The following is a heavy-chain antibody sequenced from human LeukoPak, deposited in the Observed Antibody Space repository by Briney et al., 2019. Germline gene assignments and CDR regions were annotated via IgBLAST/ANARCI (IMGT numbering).Heavy chain of an antibody. V-gene: IGHV4-34*01. CDR3: AKDRQWLEYYFDY. J-gene: IGHJ4*02. Sequence: PSETLSLTCAVYGGSFSGYYWSWIRQPPGKGLEWIGEINHSGSTNYNPSLKSRVTISVDTSKNQFSLKLSSVTAADTAVYYCAKDRQWLEYYFDYWGQGTLVTVSS. CDR2: INHSGST. D-gene: IGHD6-19*01. CDR1: GGSFSGYY.